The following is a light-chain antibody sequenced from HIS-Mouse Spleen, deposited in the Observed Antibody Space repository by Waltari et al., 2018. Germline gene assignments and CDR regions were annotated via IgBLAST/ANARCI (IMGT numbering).Light chain of an antibody. CDR3: SSYAGSNNFVV. CDR2: EVS. J-gene: IGLJ2*01. Sequence: QSALTQPPSASGSPGHSVTISFTGTSSAVGGYNYLSRYQQHPGKAPKLMIYEVSKRPSGVPDRFSGSKSGNTASLTVSGLQAEDEADYYCSSYAGSNNFVVFGGGTKLTVL. V-gene: IGLV2-8*01. CDR1: SSAVGGYNY.